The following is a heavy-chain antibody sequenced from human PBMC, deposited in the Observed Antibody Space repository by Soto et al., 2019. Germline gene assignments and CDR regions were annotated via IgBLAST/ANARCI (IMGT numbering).Heavy chain of an antibody. J-gene: IGHJ5*02. CDR2: ISGSGGST. CDR3: AKDWGTSNVVVVVAATNWFDP. D-gene: IGHD2-15*01. Sequence: EVQLLESGGGLVQPGGSLRLSCAASGFTFSSYAMSWVRQAPGKGLEWVSAISGSGGSTYYADSVKGRFTISRDNSKNTLYLQMNSLRAEDTAVYYCAKDWGTSNVVVVVAATNWFDPWGQGTLVTVSS. V-gene: IGHV3-23*01. CDR1: GFTFSSYA.